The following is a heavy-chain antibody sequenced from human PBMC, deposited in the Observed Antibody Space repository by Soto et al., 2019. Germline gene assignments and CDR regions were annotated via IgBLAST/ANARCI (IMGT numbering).Heavy chain of an antibody. CDR2: ISGSGGST. D-gene: IGHD6-13*01. CDR3: AKDRYSSGWYNWFDL. Sequence: GGSLRLSCAASGFTFSSYAMSWVRQAPGKGLEWVSAISGSGGSTYYADSVKGRFTISRDNSKNTLYLQMNSLRAEDTAVYYCAKDRYSSGWYNWFDLWAQGNLVTVSS. CDR1: GFTFSSYA. V-gene: IGHV3-23*01. J-gene: IGHJ5*02.